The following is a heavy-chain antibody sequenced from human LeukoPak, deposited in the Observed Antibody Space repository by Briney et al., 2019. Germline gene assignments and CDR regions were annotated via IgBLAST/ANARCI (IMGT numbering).Heavy chain of an antibody. CDR3: ARVYYYDSSSGYYFDY. J-gene: IGHJ4*02. D-gene: IGHD3-22*01. CDR2: IYYSGST. Sequence: SETLSLTCAVYGGSFSGYYWSWIRQPPGKGLEWIGYIYYSGSTNYNPSLKSRVTISVDTSKNQFSLKLSSVTAADTAVYYCARVYYYDSSSGYYFDYWGQGTLVTVSS. CDR1: GGSFSGYY. V-gene: IGHV4-59*08.